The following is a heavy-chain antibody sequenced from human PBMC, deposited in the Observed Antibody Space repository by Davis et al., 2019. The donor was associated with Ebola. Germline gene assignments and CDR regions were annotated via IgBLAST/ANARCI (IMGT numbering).Heavy chain of an antibody. Sequence: AASVKVSCKVSDYTLSEISMHWVRQAPGIGLEWMGSFDPEDGESIYAQKFQGRVTMTEDTSTDTAYMELSSLRSEDTAVYYCATNDYGDYGTYFDYWGQGTLVTVSS. J-gene: IGHJ4*02. V-gene: IGHV1-24*01. CDR3: ATNDYGDYGTYFDY. CDR2: FDPEDGES. D-gene: IGHD4-17*01. CDR1: DYTLSEIS.